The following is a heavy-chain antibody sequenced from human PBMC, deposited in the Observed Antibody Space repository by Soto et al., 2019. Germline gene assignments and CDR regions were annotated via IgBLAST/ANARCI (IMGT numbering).Heavy chain of an antibody. CDR1: GFTFSAYF. J-gene: IGHJ4*02. V-gene: IGHV3-7*03. CDR3: ARGRDAAY. CDR2: IKQDGSEK. D-gene: IGHD2-15*01. Sequence: DVQLEESGGDLVQPGGSLRLSCVASGFTFSAYFMTWFRQAPGKGLEWVATIKQDGSEKHYVDSVKGRFTISRDNAKNSVFLQMDTLRAEDAALYYCARGRDAAYWGQGTLVTVSS.